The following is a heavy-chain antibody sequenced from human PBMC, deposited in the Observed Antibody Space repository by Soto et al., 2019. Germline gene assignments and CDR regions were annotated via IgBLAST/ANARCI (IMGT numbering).Heavy chain of an antibody. J-gene: IGHJ4*02. CDR2: INPNSGGT. CDR1: GYTFTGYY. V-gene: IGHV1-2*02. D-gene: IGHD6-13*01. CDR3: ARDALGIAAADIDY. Sequence: ASVKVSCKASGYTFTGYYMHWVRQAPGQGLEWMGWINPNSGGTNYAQKFQGRVTMTRDTSISTAYMELSRLRSDDTAVYYCARDALGIAAADIDYWGQGTLVTVSS.